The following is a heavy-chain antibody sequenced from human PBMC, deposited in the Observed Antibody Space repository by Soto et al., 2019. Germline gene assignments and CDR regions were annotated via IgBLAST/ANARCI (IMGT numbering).Heavy chain of an antibody. CDR3: ARMETFGSLNWFDP. V-gene: IGHV1-8*01. D-gene: IGHD3-16*01. J-gene: IGHJ5*02. CDR1: GYSFTNND. CDR2: MNPGSGDT. Sequence: AAVKVSCKASGYSFTNNDVSWVRQATGQGLEWMGWMNPGSGDTGYAQKFQGRVTMTRDISIATAYMELSSLRSDDTAIYYCARMETFGSLNWFDPWGQGTLVTVS.